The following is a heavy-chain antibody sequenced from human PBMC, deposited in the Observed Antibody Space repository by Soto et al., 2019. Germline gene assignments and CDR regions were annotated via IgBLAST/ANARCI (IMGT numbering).Heavy chain of an antibody. V-gene: IGHV3-30-3*01. CDR1: GFTFSSYG. Sequence: GGSLRLSCAASGFTFSSYGKYWVRQAPGKGLEWVAIMSYDGSTKYFTDSVKARFTISRDNSPNTLFLQMNSLRAEDTAVYYCARTSFGGLTWRMPPHMTLDAYGMGVWGQGTTVTVSS. J-gene: IGHJ6*02. D-gene: IGHD3-16*01. CDR3: ARTSFGGLTWRMPPHMTLDAYGMGV. CDR2: MSYDGSTK.